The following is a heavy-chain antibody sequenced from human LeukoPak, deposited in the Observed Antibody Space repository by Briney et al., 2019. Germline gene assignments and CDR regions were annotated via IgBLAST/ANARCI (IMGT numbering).Heavy chain of an antibody. CDR1: GESFSGHY. V-gene: IGHV4-34*01. CDR3: ARRPRSSGSDDGPSGLDY. CDR2: SNHGGST. Sequence: SETLSLTCAVYGESFSGHYWTWIRQSPGKGLEWIGESNHGGSTKYNPSLKSRVTISVDTSKNQFSLRLSSVTAADTAVYYCARRPRSSGSDDGPSGLDYWGQGTLVTVSS. J-gene: IGHJ4*02. D-gene: IGHD3-22*01.